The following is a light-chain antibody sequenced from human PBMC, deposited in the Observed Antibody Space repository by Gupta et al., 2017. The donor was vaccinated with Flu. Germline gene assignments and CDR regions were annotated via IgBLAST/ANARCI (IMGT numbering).Light chain of an antibody. V-gene: IGLV2-14*01. CDR3: SSYTSGSTFYV. CDR2: DVT. CDR1: SSDVGRSDY. J-gene: IGLJ1*01. Sequence: QSALTQPASVSGSPGQSITISCTVTSSDVGRSDYVSWYQQHPDKAPKLIIYDVTNRPSGVSSRFSGSKSGNTASLTISGLQAEDETDYYCSSYTSGSTFYVFGTGTKVTVL.